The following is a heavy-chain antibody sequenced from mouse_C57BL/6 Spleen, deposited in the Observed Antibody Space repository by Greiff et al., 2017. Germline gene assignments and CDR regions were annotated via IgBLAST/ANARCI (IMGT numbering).Heavy chain of an antibody. CDR3: ARSGGTVVATEYFDV. J-gene: IGHJ1*03. Sequence: QVQLKQPGAELVKPGASVKLSCKASGYTFTSYWMHWVKQRPGQGLEWIGMIHPNSGSTNYNEKFKSKATLTVDKSSSTAYMQLSSLTSEDSAVYYCARSGGTVVATEYFDVWGTGTTVTVSS. D-gene: IGHD1-1*01. CDR2: IHPNSGST. V-gene: IGHV1-64*01. CDR1: GYTFTSYW.